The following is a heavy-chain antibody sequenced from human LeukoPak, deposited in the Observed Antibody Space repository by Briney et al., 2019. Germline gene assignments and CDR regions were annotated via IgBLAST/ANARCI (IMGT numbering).Heavy chain of an antibody. D-gene: IGHD3-22*01. Sequence: SETLSLTCAVYGGSFSGYYWSWIRQPPGKGLEWIGEINHTGSTNYNPSLKSRVTISVDTSKNQFSLKLSSVTAADAAVYYCARIPPSSGYYYFDYWGQGILVTVSS. CDR1: GGSFSGYY. CDR2: INHTGST. CDR3: ARIPPSSGYYYFDY. J-gene: IGHJ4*02. V-gene: IGHV4-34*01.